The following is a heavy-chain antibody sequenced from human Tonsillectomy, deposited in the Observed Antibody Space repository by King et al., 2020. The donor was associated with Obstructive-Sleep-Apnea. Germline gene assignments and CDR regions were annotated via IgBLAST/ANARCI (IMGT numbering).Heavy chain of an antibody. J-gene: IGHJ4*02. D-gene: IGHD3-16*01. Sequence: VQLVESGGGLVQPGRSLRLSCTASGFTFGDYAMSWFRQAPGTGLEWVGFIRGKAYGGTTEYAASVKRRFTVSRDDSKRIAYLQMNSRKTEDTAVYYFPERRVMITFGGLPRWGQETLVTVSS. CDR1: GFTFGDYA. CDR3: PERRVMITFGGLPR. V-gene: IGHV3-49*03. CDR2: IRGKAYGGTT.